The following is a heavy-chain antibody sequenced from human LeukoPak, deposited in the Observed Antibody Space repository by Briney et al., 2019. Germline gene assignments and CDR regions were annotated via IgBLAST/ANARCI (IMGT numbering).Heavy chain of an antibody. CDR2: ISSSSSYI. CDR3: ARGATVSDWFDP. V-gene: IGHV3-21*01. Sequence: GALRLSCAASGFTFSSYSMNWVRPAPGKGLEWVSSISSSSSYIYYADSVKGRFTISRDNAKNSLYLQMNSLRAEDTAVYYCARGATVSDWFDPWGQGTLVTVSS. J-gene: IGHJ5*02. D-gene: IGHD4-17*01. CDR1: GFTFSSYS.